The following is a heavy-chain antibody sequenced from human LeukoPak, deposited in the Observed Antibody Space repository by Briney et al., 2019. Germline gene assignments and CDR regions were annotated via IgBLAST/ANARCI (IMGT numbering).Heavy chain of an antibody. J-gene: IGHJ4*02. CDR3: ARVTLRGYDY. Sequence: GGSLRLSCAASGFTFSSYSMNWVRQAPGKGLEWVSYISSSSNTIYYADSVKGRFTISRDNSKNTLYLQMNSLRAEDTAVYYCARVTLRGYDYWGQGTLVTVSS. D-gene: IGHD1-1*01. CDR2: ISSSSNTI. V-gene: IGHV3-48*01. CDR1: GFTFSSYS.